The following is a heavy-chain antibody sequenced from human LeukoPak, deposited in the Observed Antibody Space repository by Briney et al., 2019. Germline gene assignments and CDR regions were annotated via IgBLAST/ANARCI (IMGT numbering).Heavy chain of an antibody. Sequence: GGSLRLSCAASGFTFSSYGMNWVRQAPGKGLEWVAFTRYDEDNKYYAESVKGRFTISRDNSKNTLYLQMNSLKSDDTAVYFCARVRSRLSTYYPAAWGQGTLVSVSS. V-gene: IGHV3-30*02. CDR2: TRYDEDNK. CDR3: ARVRSRLSTYYPAA. J-gene: IGHJ4*02. D-gene: IGHD1-26*01. CDR1: GFTFSSYG.